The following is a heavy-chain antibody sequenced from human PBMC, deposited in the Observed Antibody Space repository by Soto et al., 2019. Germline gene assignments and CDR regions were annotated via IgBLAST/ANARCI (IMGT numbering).Heavy chain of an antibody. D-gene: IGHD2-2*01. Sequence: EVRLLESGGGLVQPGGYLRLSCAASGFSFSTYTMAWVRQAPGQGLEWVSSISASGGSPSYADSVQGRFTISRDNPKNTLYLQLNSLRVEDTAMYYCAKARCSTTNCDVPDYWGQGTLVTVSS. CDR1: GFSFSTYT. CDR3: AKARCSTTNCDVPDY. J-gene: IGHJ4*02. V-gene: IGHV3-23*01. CDR2: ISASGGSP.